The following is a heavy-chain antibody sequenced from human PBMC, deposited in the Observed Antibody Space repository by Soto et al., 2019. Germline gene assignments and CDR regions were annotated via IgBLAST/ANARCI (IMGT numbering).Heavy chain of an antibody. D-gene: IGHD3-22*01. Sequence: GGSLRLSCLASGFTFKNFAFHWVRQAPGKGLGWVSIIWFDGSNKYYADSVKGRFTISRDNSKNTLYLQMNSLRAEDTAVYYCARGVYYDYTGHLYGIDVWGQGPTVTDSS. J-gene: IGHJ6*02. CDR1: GFTFKNFA. CDR3: ARGVYYDYTGHLYGIDV. V-gene: IGHV3-33*01. CDR2: IWFDGSNK.